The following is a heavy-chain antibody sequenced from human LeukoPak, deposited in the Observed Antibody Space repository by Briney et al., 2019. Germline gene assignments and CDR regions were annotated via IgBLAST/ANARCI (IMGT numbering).Heavy chain of an antibody. Sequence: SETLSLTCAVYGGSFSGYYWSWIRQPPGKRLEWIGEINHSGSTNYNPSLKSRVTISVDTSKNQFSLKLSSVTAADTAVYYCARRSAFIVVVPAATRAMGMDVWGKGTTVTVSS. CDR2: INHSGST. CDR3: ARRSAFIVVVPAATRAMGMDV. D-gene: IGHD2-2*01. J-gene: IGHJ6*04. CDR1: GGSFSGYY. V-gene: IGHV4-34*01.